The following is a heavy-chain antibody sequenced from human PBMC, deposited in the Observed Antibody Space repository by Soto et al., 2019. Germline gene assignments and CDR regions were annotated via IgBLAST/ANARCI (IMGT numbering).Heavy chain of an antibody. D-gene: IGHD3-9*01. J-gene: IGHJ4*02. CDR1: GGSISSGGYS. CDR3: VIFWPPAYSDALTDYTDAFDY. V-gene: IGHV4-30-2*01. CDR2: IYHSGST. Sequence: SETLSLTCAFSGGSISSGGYSWSWIRQPPGKGLEWIGYIYHSGSTYYNPSLKSRVTISVDRSKNQFSLKLSSVTAADTAVYYCVIFWPPAYSDALTDYTDAFDYWGQGTLVTVSS.